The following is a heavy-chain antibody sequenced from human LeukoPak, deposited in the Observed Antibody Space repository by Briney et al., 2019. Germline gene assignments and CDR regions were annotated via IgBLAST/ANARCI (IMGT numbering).Heavy chain of an antibody. CDR2: LYHVDSA. J-gene: IGHJ6*03. CDR1: TYSLTNGYY. CDR3: ARQHDSYYYYYIDV. V-gene: IGHV4-38-2*01. Sequence: PSESLSLTCPLSTYSLTNGYYWVWIRQPPGRGLEWICSLYHVDSAYYNTSLRSPVSMSVDTSKNQFSLTLSFVTAADTAVYYCARQHDSYYYYYIDVWGSGTTVTVYS.